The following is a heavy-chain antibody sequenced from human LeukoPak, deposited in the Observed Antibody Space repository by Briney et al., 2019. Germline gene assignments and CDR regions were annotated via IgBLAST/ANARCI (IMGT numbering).Heavy chain of an antibody. Sequence: GGSLRLSCAGSGFTFSDFWMTWVRQTPGKGLEWVANIKQDGSVQYYVDSVKGRFTISRDNAKNSLYLQMNSLRAEDTAVYYCARAYDFWSGPGGYWGQGTLVTVSS. J-gene: IGHJ4*02. CDR1: GFTFSDFW. V-gene: IGHV3-7*01. CDR2: IKQDGSVQ. CDR3: ARAYDFWSGPGGY. D-gene: IGHD3-3*01.